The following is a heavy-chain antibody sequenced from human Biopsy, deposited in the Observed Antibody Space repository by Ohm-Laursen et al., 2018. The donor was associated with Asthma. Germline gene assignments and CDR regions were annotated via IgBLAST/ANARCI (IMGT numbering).Heavy chain of an antibody. J-gene: IGHJ3*02. CDR3: ARTYYDFLTGQVNDAFDM. D-gene: IGHD3-9*01. CDR2: ISPIFGSS. V-gene: IGHV1-69*06. CDR1: GGMFGNYA. Sequence: SVKVSCKASGGMFGNYAISWVRQAPGLGLEWMGGISPIFGSSNYAQRFQGRVTITADIFTRTVYMELSSLRSEDTAVYYCARTYYDFLTGQVNDAFDMWGQGTMVTVSS.